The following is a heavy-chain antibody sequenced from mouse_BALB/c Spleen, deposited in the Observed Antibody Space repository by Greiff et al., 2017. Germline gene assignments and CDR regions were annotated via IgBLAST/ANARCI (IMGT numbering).Heavy chain of an antibody. V-gene: IGHV2-6-2*01. J-gene: IGHJ4*01. CDR3: ARQPDYDRAMDY. CDR1: GFSLTSYG. CDR2: IWSDGST. D-gene: IGHD2-4*01. Sequence: QVQLKQSGPDLVAPSQSLSITCTVSGFSLTSYGVHWVRQPPGKGLEWLVVIWSDGSTTYNSALKSRLSISKDNSKSQVFLQMNSLQTDDTAMYYCARQPDYDRAMDYWGQGTSVTVSS.